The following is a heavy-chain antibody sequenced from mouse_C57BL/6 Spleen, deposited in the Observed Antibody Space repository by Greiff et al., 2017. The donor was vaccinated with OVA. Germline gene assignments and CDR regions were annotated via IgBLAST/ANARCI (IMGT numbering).Heavy chain of an antibody. V-gene: IGHV1-55*01. CDR2: IYPGSGST. CDR1: GYTFTSYW. Sequence: QVQLQQPGAELVKPGASVKMSCKASGYTFTSYWITWVKQRPGQGLEWIGDIYPGSGSTNYNEKFKSKATLTVDTSSSTAYMQLSSLTSEDSAVYDCARSGSSGPAWFAYWGQGTLVTVSA. CDR3: ARSGSSGPAWFAY. J-gene: IGHJ3*01. D-gene: IGHD3-2*02.